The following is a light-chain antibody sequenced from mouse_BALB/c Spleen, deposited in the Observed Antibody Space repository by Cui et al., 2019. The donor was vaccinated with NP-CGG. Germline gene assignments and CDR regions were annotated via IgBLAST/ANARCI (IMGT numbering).Light chain of an antibody. CDR1: TGAVTTSNY. V-gene: IGLV1*01. CDR3: ALWYSNNWV. Sequence: QAVVPQESALTTSPGDTVTLTCRSSTGAVTTSNYANWVQEKPDHLFTGLIGGTNNRAPGVPARCSGSLMGDKAALTITGAQTEDEAIYFCALWYSNNWVFGGGTKLTVL. CDR2: GTN. J-gene: IGLJ1*01.